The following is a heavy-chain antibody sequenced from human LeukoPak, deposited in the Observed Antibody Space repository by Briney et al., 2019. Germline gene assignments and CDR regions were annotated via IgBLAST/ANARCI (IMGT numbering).Heavy chain of an antibody. Sequence: PGRSLRLSCAASGFTFDDYAMHWVRQAPGKGPEWVSGISWNSGSIGYADSVKGRFTISRDNAKNSLYLQMNSLRAEDTALYYCAKDGFGLQRGYYYGMDVWGQGTTVTVSS. V-gene: IGHV3-9*01. D-gene: IGHD3/OR15-3a*01. CDR3: AKDGFGLQRGYYYGMDV. J-gene: IGHJ6*02. CDR2: ISWNSGSI. CDR1: GFTFDDYA.